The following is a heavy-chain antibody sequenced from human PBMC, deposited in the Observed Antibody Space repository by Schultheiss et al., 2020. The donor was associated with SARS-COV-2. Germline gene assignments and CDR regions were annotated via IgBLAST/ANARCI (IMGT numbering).Heavy chain of an antibody. V-gene: IGHV1-46*01. CDR3: ARGVYGEPGYYYYYMDV. CDR1: GYTFTSYY. D-gene: IGHD4-17*01. CDR2: INPSGGST. J-gene: IGHJ6*03. Sequence: ASVKVSCKASGYTFTSYYMHWVRQAPGQGLEWMGIINPSGGSTSYAQKFQGRVTMTRDTSTSTVYMELSSLRSEDTAVYYCARGVYGEPGYYYYYMDVWGKGTTVTVSS.